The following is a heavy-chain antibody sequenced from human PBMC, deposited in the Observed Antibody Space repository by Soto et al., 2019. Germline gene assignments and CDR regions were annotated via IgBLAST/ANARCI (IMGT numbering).Heavy chain of an antibody. J-gene: IGHJ6*02. CDR3: ARHLSVWSGGHYGMDV. CDR2: IDPSDSYT. CDR1: GYSFTSYW. Sequence: ESLKISCKGSGYSFTSYWISWVRQMPGKGLEWMGRIDPSDSYTNYSPSFQGHVTISADKSISTAYLQWSSLKASDTAMYYCARHLSVWSGGHYGMDVWGQGTTVTVSS. D-gene: IGHD3-3*01. V-gene: IGHV5-10-1*01.